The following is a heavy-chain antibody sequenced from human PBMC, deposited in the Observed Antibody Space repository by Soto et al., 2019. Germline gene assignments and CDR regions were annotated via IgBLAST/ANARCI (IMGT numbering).Heavy chain of an antibody. CDR1: GFTFSSYG. Sequence: QVQLVESGGGVVQPGRSLRLSCAASGFTFSSYGMHWVRQAPGKGLEWVAVISSDGSNKHYADSVKGRFTISRDNSKNTLYLQMSSLRAEDTAVYYCAKETYSGPLDYWGQGTLVTVSS. CDR3: AKETYSGPLDY. J-gene: IGHJ4*02. D-gene: IGHD2-15*01. CDR2: ISSDGSNK. V-gene: IGHV3-30*18.